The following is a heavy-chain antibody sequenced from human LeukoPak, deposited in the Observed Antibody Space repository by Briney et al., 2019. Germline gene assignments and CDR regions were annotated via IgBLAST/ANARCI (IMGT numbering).Heavy chain of an antibody. CDR1: GYTLTELS. J-gene: IGHJ4*02. D-gene: IGHD2-2*01. V-gene: IGHV1-24*01. CDR2: FDPKDGDT. Sequence: ASVKVSCKVSGYTLTELSVHWVRQAPGKGLEWMGNFDPKDGDTIYAQKFQGRVTITRNTSISTAYMELSSLRSEDTAVYYCARETTCSSTSCHPSLDYWGQGTLVTVSS. CDR3: ARETTCSSTSCHPSLDY.